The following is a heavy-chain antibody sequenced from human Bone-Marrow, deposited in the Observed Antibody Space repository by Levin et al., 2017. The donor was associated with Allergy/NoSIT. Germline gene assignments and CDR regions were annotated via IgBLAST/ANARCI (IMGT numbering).Heavy chain of an antibody. CDR3: ARDQQLLWFGDSLVDV. D-gene: IGHD3-10*01. CDR2: INHSGST. Sequence: SETLSLTCAVYGGSFSGYYWSWIRQPPGKGLEWIGEINHSGSTNYNPSLKSRVTISVDTSKNQFSLKLSSVTAADTAVYYCARDQQLLWFGDSLVDVWGKGTTVTVSS. CDR1: GGSFSGYY. V-gene: IGHV4-34*01. J-gene: IGHJ6*04.